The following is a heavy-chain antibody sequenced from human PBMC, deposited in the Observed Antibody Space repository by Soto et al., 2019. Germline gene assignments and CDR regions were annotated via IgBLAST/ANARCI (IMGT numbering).Heavy chain of an antibody. CDR1: GNSISTTNW. D-gene: IGHD3-22*01. CDR3: ARDVGYHYDGSPSGQFDF. Sequence: QVELQESGPGLVKPSRTLSLTCAVFGNSISTTNWWSWVRQSPGKGLEWIGEIYHSGTSNYNPSLKSRVTISLDKSKNQFSLKLSSVTAADTAVYYCARDVGYHYDGSPSGQFDFWGQGTLVIVSS. V-gene: IGHV4-4*02. J-gene: IGHJ4*02. CDR2: IYHSGTS.